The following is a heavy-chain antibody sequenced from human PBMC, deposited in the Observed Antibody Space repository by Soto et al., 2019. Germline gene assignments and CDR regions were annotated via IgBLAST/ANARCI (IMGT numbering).Heavy chain of an antibody. Sequence: QPGGSLRLSCAASGFTFSSYGMHWVRQAPGKGLEWVAVISYDGSNKYYADSVKGRFTISRDNSKNTLYLQMNSLRAEDTAVYYCAKDMRQQWLAYYYYGMDVWGQGTTVTVSS. D-gene: IGHD6-19*01. CDR2: ISYDGSNK. CDR3: AKDMRQQWLAYYYYGMDV. CDR1: GFTFSSYG. V-gene: IGHV3-30*18. J-gene: IGHJ6*02.